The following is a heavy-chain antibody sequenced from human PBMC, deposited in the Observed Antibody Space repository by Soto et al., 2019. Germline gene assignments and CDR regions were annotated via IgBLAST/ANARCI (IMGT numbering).Heavy chain of an antibody. Sequence: GESLKISCAASGFTFSDYYMSWIRQAPGKGLEWVSYISSSGSTIYYADSVKGRFTISRDNAKNSLYLQMNSLRAEDTAVYYCARIPVDTANWFDPWGQGTLVTVSS. CDR3: ARIPVDTANWFDP. J-gene: IGHJ5*02. CDR1: GFTFSDYY. CDR2: ISSSGSTI. V-gene: IGHV3-11*01. D-gene: IGHD5-18*01.